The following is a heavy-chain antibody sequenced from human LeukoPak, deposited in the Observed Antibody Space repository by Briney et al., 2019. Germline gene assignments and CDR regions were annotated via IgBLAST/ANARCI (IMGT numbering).Heavy chain of an antibody. J-gene: IGHJ1*01. CDR3: ARPLGVVTAVGLQH. V-gene: IGHV3-74*01. CDR1: GFTFSSYW. D-gene: IGHD2-21*02. CDR2: INSDGRST. Sequence: GGSLRFSCAASGFTFSSYWMHWVGQAPGKGLVWVSSINSDGRSTSYADSVKGRFTISRDNAKNTLYLQMNSLRAEDTAVYYCARPLGVVTAVGLQHWGQGTLVTVSS.